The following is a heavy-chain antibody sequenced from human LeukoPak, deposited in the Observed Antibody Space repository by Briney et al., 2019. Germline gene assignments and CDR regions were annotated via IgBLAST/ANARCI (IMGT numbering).Heavy chain of an antibody. CDR2: IYGSGGGQT. J-gene: IGHJ4*02. D-gene: IGHD4-17*01. Sequence: GGSLRLSCAASGFTFRDYTMNWVRQAPGKGLEWVSGIYGSGGGQTFYADSVRGRFIISRDDSRNLVFLHMDWLRVEDTGLYYCAKDVKSDGVWDIDHWGQGTVVTVSS. CDR1: GFTFRDYT. V-gene: IGHV3-23*01. CDR3: AKDVKSDGVWDIDH.